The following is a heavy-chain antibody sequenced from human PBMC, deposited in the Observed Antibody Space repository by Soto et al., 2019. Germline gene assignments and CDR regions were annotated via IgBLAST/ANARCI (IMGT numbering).Heavy chain of an antibody. CDR3: AKGDVGSYYDY. CDR1: GFTFSSYG. Sequence: QVQLVESGGGVVQPGRSLRLSCAASGFTFSSYGMPWVRQAPGKGLEWVAVISYDGSNKYYADSVKGRFTISRDNSKNTLYLQMNSLRAEDTAVYYCAKGDVGSYYDYWGQGTLVTVSS. J-gene: IGHJ4*02. V-gene: IGHV3-30*18. CDR2: ISYDGSNK. D-gene: IGHD1-26*01.